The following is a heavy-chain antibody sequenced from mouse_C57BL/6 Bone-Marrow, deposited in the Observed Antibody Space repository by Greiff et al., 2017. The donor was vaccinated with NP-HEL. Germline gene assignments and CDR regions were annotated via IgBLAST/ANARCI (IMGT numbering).Heavy chain of an antibody. J-gene: IGHJ3*01. CDR3: ARIYYVSSSSWFAY. CDR2: IDPSDSYT. D-gene: IGHD1-1*01. V-gene: IGHV1-69*01. Sequence: QVQLQQPGAELVMPGASVKLSCKASGYTFTSYWMHWVKQRPGQGLEWIGEIDPSDSYTNYNQKFKGKSTLTVDKSSSTAYLQLSSLTSEDSAIYYCARIYYVSSSSWFAYWGQGTLVTVSA. CDR1: GYTFTSYW.